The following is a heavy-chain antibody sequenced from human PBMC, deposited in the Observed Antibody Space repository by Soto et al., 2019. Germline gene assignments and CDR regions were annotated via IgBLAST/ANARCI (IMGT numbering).Heavy chain of an antibody. CDR2: IYYSGST. CDR3: ARELSRFGPDYYYGMAV. D-gene: IGHD3-10*01. CDR1: GGSISSGGYY. Sequence: SETLSLTCTVSGGSISSGGYYWSWIRQHPGKGLEWIGYIYYSGSTYYNPSLKSRVTISVDTSKNQFSLNLSSVTAADTAVYYCARELSRFGPDYYYGMAVGAHEPT. J-gene: IGHJ6*02. V-gene: IGHV4-31*03.